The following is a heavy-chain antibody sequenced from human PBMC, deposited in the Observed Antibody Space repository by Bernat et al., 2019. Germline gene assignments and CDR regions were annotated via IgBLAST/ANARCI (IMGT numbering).Heavy chain of an antibody. D-gene: IGHD4-4*01. CDR2: IWYDGSNK. Sequence: QVQLVESGGGVVQPGRSLRLSCAASGFTFSSYGMHWVRQAPGKGLEWVAVIWYDGSNKYYADSVKGRFTISRDNSKNTLYLQMNSLRAEDTAVYYCARDSDGYSPFYYYGMDVWGQGTTVTVSS. V-gene: IGHV3-33*01. J-gene: IGHJ6*02. CDR3: ARDSDGYSPFYYYGMDV. CDR1: GFTFSSYG.